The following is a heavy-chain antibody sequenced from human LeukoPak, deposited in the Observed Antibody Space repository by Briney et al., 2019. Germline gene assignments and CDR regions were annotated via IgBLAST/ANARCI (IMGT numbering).Heavy chain of an antibody. J-gene: IGHJ5*02. CDR1: GGSSSSSRYY. V-gene: IGHV4-39*01. D-gene: IGHD2-2*01. CDR3: ARHPYQLLWLSWFDP. Sequence: KPSETLSLTCTVSGGSSSSSRYYWGWIRQPPGKGLEWIGSIYYSGSTYYNPSLKSRATISVDTSKNQFSLKLSSVTAADTAVYYCARHPYQLLWLSWFDPWGQGTLVTVSS. CDR2: IYYSGST.